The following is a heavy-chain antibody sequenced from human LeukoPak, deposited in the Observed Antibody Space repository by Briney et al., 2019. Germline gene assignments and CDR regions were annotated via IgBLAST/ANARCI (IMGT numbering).Heavy chain of an antibody. CDR2: ISYEGINK. J-gene: IGHJ4*02. Sequence: GGPLRLSCAASGFTFSHYAMHWARQAPGRGREGGAVISYEGINKYYADSVKGRFTIPRDNSKNTLYLQMNSLRAEDTAVYYCARENVYSSGPFDYWGQGTLVTVSS. V-gene: IGHV3-30-3*01. D-gene: IGHD6-19*01. CDR3: ARENVYSSGPFDY. CDR1: GFTFSHYA.